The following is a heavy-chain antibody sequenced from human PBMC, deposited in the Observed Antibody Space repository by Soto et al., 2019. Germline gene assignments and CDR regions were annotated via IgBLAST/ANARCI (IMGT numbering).Heavy chain of an antibody. CDR1: GFTFSSYS. CDR2: ISSSSSYI. Sequence: EVQLVESGGGLVKPGGSLRLSCAASGFTFSSYSMNWVRQAPGKGLEWVSSISSSSSYIYYADSVKGRFTISRDNAKNSLYLQMNSLRAEDTAVYYCAREAYYYGSGSYCLSPWGQGTLVTVSS. J-gene: IGHJ5*02. V-gene: IGHV3-21*01. CDR3: AREAYYYGSGSYCLSP. D-gene: IGHD3-10*01.